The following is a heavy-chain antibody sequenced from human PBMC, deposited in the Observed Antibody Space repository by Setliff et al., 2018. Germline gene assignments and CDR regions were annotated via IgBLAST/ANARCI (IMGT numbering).Heavy chain of an antibody. CDR3: ATHTLPLGGTLFDH. J-gene: IGHJ4*02. D-gene: IGHD1-1*01. Sequence: GASVKVSCKASGYRFAAYYIHWLRQAPGQALEWMGSLNPDSGDAEFAQKFQGRVALARDASIATAFMEISGLTSDDTAVYHCATHTLPLGGTLFDHWGLGTLVTVSS. V-gene: IGHV1-2*02. CDR1: GYRFAAYY. CDR2: LNPDSGDA.